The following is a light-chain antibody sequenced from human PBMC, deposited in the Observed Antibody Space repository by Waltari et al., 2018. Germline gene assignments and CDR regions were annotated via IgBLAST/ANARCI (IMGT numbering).Light chain of an antibody. V-gene: IGKV1-9*01. CDR1: QGISSY. CDR2: ASS. J-gene: IGKJ4*01. Sequence: DIQLTQSPSFLSASVGDRVTITCRASQGISSYLAWYQQKPGKAPKLLIYASSTLQRGVPSRFSGSGSGTEFTLTISSLQPEDFATYYCQQLNSYPSLTFGGVTKVEIK. CDR3: QQLNSYPSLT.